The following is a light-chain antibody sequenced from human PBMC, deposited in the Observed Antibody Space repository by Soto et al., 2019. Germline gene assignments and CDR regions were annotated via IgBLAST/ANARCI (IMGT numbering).Light chain of an antibody. CDR2: DTS. Sequence: EIVLTQSPATLSLSPGERATLSCRASQSVSSTYLAWYQQKPGQAPSLLIYDTSTRATGVPARFSGSRSGPEFTLTINSLQSEDFAIYYCQPYNNWPLTFGGGTKVDIK. CDR3: QPYNNWPLT. V-gene: IGKV3-15*01. J-gene: IGKJ4*01. CDR1: QSVSSTY.